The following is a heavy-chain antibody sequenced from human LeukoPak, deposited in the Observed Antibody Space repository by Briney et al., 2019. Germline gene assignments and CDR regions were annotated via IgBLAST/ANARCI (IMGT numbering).Heavy chain of an antibody. Sequence: ASVKVSCKVSGYTLTELSMHWVRQAPGKGLEWMGGFDPEDGETIYAQKFQGRVTMTEDTSTDTAYMELSSLRSEDTAVYYCATVRGSYVLLRYWGQGTLVTASS. V-gene: IGHV1-24*01. CDR3: ATVRGSYVLLRY. J-gene: IGHJ4*02. CDR2: FDPEDGET. CDR1: GYTLTELS. D-gene: IGHD1-26*01.